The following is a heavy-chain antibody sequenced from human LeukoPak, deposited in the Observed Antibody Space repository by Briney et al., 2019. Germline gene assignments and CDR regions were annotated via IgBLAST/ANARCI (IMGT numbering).Heavy chain of an antibody. D-gene: IGHD3-10*01. CDR1: GFTFSTYA. CDR2: INHSGST. CDR3: ARGKNYYGSGSYYNAKPRPLNWFDP. V-gene: IGHV4-34*01. J-gene: IGHJ5*02. Sequence: GSLRLSCAASGFTFSTYAMSWIRQSPGKGLEWIGEINHSGSTNYNPSLKSRVTISVDTSKNQFSLKLSSVTAADTAVYYCARGKNYYGSGSYYNAKPRPLNWFDPWGQGTLVTVSS.